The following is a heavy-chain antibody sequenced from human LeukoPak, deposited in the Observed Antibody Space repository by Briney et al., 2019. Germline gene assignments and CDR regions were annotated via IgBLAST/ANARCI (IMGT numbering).Heavy chain of an antibody. J-gene: IGHJ4*02. D-gene: IGHD4-17*01. V-gene: IGHV3-7*01. Sequence: GGSLRLSCAASRFAFSTFWMNWVRQAPGEGLEWVASINQDGSERYYVDSVKGRFTISRDNAKDSLYLQMHSLRAEDTAVYYCARAEGSTVSHSDYWGQGTLVTVSS. CDR3: ARAEGSTVSHSDY. CDR2: INQDGSER. CDR1: RFAFSTFW.